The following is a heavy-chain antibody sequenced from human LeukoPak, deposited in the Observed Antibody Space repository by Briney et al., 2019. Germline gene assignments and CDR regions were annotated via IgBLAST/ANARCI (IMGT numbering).Heavy chain of an antibody. Sequence: RTSETLSLTCAVDGGSFSGYYWSWIRQPPGKGLEWIGEINYSGSTNYNPSLKSRVTISVDTSKNQFSLKLSSVTAADTAVYYCARRRAILRAFDIWGQGTMVTVSS. J-gene: IGHJ3*02. D-gene: IGHD2-2*02. V-gene: IGHV4-34*01. CDR3: ARRRAILRAFDI. CDR1: GGSFSGYY. CDR2: INYSGST.